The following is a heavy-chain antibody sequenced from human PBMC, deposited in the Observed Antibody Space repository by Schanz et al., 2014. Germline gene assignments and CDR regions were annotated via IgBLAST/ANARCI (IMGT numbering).Heavy chain of an antibody. V-gene: IGHV3-48*04. J-gene: IGHJ4*02. D-gene: IGHD2-21*02. CDR2: INSDGTTT. CDR3: ARDLNRCGGDCYSG. Sequence: VQLLESGGALVRPGGSLRLSCAASGFTFTGYVMTWVRQAPGKGLVWVSHINSDGTTTTYADSVKGRFTISRDNAKNSLYLQMNSLRAEDTAVYYCARDLNRCGGDCYSGWGQGTLVTVSS. CDR1: GFTFTGYV.